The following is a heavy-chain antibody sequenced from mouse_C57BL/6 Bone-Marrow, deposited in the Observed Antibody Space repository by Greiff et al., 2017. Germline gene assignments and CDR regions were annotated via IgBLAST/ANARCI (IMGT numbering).Heavy chain of an antibody. Sequence: QVQLKQSGAELARPGASVKMSCKASGYTFTSYTMHWVKQRPGQGLEWIGYINPSSGYTKYNQKFKDKATLTADKSSSTAYMQLSSLTSEDSAVYYCARTVTRAMDYGCQGPAVTVAS. CDR3: ARTVTRAMDY. V-gene: IGHV1-4*01. CDR2: INPSSGYT. D-gene: IGHD2-2*01. J-gene: IGHJ4*01. CDR1: GYTFTSYT.